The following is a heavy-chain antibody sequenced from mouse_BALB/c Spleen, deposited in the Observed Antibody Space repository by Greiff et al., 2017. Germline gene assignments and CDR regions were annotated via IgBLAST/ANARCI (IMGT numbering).Heavy chain of an antibody. CDR2: IDPANGNT. V-gene: IGHV14-3*02. Sequence: EVQLQQSGAELVKPGASVKLSCTASGFNIKDTYMHWVKQRPEQGLEWIGRIDPANGNTKYDPKFQGKATITADTSSNTAYLQLSSLTSEDTAVYYCARSGVYYGNDYYAMDYWGQGTSVTVSS. CDR3: ARSGVYYGNDYYAMDY. D-gene: IGHD2-1*01. CDR1: GFNIKDTY. J-gene: IGHJ4*01.